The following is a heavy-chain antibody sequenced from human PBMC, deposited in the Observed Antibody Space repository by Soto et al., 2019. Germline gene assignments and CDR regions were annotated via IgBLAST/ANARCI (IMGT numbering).Heavy chain of an antibody. CDR3: AKEGGLEPIYGMDV. CDR1: GFTFSSYG. V-gene: IGHV3-30*18. D-gene: IGHD1-1*01. J-gene: IGHJ6*02. Sequence: QVQLVESGGGVVQPGRSLRLSCAASGFTFSSYGMHWVRQAPGKGLEWVAVISYDGSNKYYADSVKGRFTISRDNSKHTLYLQMSSLRAEDTAVYYCAKEGGLEPIYGMDVWGQGTTVTVSS. CDR2: ISYDGSNK.